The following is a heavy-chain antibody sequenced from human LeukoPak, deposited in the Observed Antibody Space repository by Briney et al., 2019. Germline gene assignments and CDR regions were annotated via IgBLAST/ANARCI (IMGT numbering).Heavy chain of an antibody. CDR1: VGSVSSSSYY. CDR2: IYYSGST. D-gene: IGHD1-26*01. V-gene: IGHV4-39*01. CDR3: ASGGSYIYDF. Sequence: PSETLSLTCTVSVGSVSSSSYYWGWVRQSPGKGLEWIGSIYYSGSTYYNSSLKSRVTISVDKSKNQYSLKLSSVTASDTAVYYCASGGSYIYDFWGQGTLITVSS. J-gene: IGHJ4*02.